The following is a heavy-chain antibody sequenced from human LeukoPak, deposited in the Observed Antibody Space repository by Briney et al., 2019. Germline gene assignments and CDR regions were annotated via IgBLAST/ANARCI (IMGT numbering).Heavy chain of an antibody. CDR1: GLTFDDYA. CDR3: AKDKHYYDSSGYCDY. D-gene: IGHD3-22*01. Sequence: GRSLRLSCAASGLTFDDYAMHWVRQAPGKGLEWVSGISWNSGSIGYADSVKGRFTISRDNAKNSLYLQMNSLRAEDTALYYCAKDKHYYDSSGYCDYWGQGTLVTVSS. V-gene: IGHV3-9*01. CDR2: ISWNSGSI. J-gene: IGHJ4*02.